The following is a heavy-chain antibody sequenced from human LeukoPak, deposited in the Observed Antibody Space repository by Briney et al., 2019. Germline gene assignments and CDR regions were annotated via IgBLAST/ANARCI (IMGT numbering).Heavy chain of an antibody. CDR1: GGSISNYY. V-gene: IGHV4-59*01. CDR2: IYHSGST. CDR3: ARVFYSGGGFDY. J-gene: IGHJ4*02. D-gene: IGHD4-11*01. Sequence: PSGTLSLTCTVSGGSISNYYWSWIRQPPGKGLEWIGYIYHSGSTNYNPSLKSRVTISVDTSKNQFSLRLSSVTAADTAVYYCARVFYSGGGFDYWGQGTLVTVSS.